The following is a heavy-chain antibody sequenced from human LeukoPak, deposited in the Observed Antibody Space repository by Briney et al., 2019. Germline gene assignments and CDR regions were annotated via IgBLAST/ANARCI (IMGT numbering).Heavy chain of an antibody. J-gene: IGHJ6*03. V-gene: IGHV4-39*01. D-gene: IGHD1-1*01. CDR3: ARHDGRNNSYYYYYYMDV. Sequence: PSETLSLTCTVSGGSISSSSYYWGWIRQPPGKGLEWIGSIYYSGSTYYNPSLKSRVTISVDTSKNQFSLKLSSVTAADTAVYYCARHDGRNNSYYYYYYMDVWGKGTTVTVSS. CDR2: IYYSGST. CDR1: GGSISSSSYY.